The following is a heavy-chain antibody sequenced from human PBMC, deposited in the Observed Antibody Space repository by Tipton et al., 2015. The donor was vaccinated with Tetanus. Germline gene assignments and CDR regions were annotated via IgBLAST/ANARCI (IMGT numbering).Heavy chain of an antibody. CDR2: ISAYSGNT. CDR3: ARARWQSGGPYYFDY. Sequence: QVQLVQSGAEVKKPGASVKVSCKASGYSFTNYGFSWARQAPGQGLEWMGWISAYSGNTKYPQKLQGRVTMTTDTSTSTAYMELRSLGSDDTAVYYCARARWQSGGPYYFDYWGQGIMVTVSS. CDR1: GYSFTNYG. J-gene: IGHJ4*02. D-gene: IGHD1-26*01. V-gene: IGHV1-18*01.